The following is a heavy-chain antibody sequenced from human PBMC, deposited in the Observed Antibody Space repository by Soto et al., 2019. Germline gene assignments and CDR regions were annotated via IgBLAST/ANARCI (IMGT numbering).Heavy chain of an antibody. J-gene: IGHJ6*03. CDR2: ISSSSSYI. CDR1: GFTFSSYS. D-gene: IGHD2-2*01. CDR3: AREDSDIVVVPAAIYYYYMDA. Sequence: EVQLVESGGGLVKPGGSLRLSCAASGFTFSSYSMNWVRQAPGKGLEWVSSISSSSSYIYYADSVKGRFTISRDNAKNSLYLQMNSLRAEDTAVYYCAREDSDIVVVPAAIYYYYMDAWGKGTTVTVSS. V-gene: IGHV3-21*01.